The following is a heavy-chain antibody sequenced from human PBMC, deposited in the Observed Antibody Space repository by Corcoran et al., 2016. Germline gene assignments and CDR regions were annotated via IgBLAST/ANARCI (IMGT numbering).Heavy chain of an antibody. Sequence: QVQLVQSGAEVKKPGASVKVSCKASGYTFTGYYMHWVRQAPGQGLEWMGWINPNSGGTNYAQKFQGRVTMTRDTSISTAYMELSRLRSDDTAVYYCARDSYVSIAARPGYYYGMDVWGQGTTVTVSS. D-gene: IGHD6-6*01. CDR2: INPNSGGT. V-gene: IGHV1-2*02. CDR3: ARDSYVSIAARPGYYYGMDV. J-gene: IGHJ6*02. CDR1: GYTFTGYY.